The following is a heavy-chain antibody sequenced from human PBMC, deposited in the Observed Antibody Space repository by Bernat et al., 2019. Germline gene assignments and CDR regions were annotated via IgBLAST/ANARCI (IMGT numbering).Heavy chain of an antibody. CDR1: GFTFSSYS. J-gene: IGHJ4*02. V-gene: IGHV3-21*01. D-gene: IGHD2-15*01. CDR3: ARDIEDIVVVVAATGFDY. CDR2: ISSSSSYI. Sequence: EVQLVESGGGPVKPGGSLRLSCAASGFTFSSYSMNWVRQAPGKGLEWVSSISSSSSYIYYADSVKGRFTISRDNAKNSLYLQMNSLRAEDTAVYYCARDIEDIVVVVAATGFDYWGQGTLVTVSS.